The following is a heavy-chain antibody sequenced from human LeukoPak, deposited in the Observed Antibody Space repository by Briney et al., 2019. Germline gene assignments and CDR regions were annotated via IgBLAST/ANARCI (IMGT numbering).Heavy chain of an antibody. J-gene: IGHJ3*02. Sequence: SETLSLTCAVYGGSFSGHYWSWIRQPPGKGLEWIGEINHSGSTNYNPSLKSRVTISVDTSKNQFSLKLSSVTAADTAVYYCASWSGSPRHAFDIWGQGTMVTVSS. V-gene: IGHV4-34*01. CDR1: GGSFSGHY. D-gene: IGHD1-26*01. CDR2: INHSGST. CDR3: ASWSGSPRHAFDI.